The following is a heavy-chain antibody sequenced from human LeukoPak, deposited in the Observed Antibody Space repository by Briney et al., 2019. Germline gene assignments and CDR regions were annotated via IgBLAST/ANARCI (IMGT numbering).Heavy chain of an antibody. CDR1: GFTASSNY. Sequence: GGSLRLSCAAAGFTASSNYMSWVRQAPGKGLWRVSVIYSGGSTYYAASVKGRFTISRDNSKNTLYLQMTSLRAEDTAVYYCARGLGIQTFDYWGQGTLVTVYS. CDR2: IYSGGST. CDR3: ARGLGIQTFDY. D-gene: IGHD5-18*01. J-gene: IGHJ4*02. V-gene: IGHV3-66*02.